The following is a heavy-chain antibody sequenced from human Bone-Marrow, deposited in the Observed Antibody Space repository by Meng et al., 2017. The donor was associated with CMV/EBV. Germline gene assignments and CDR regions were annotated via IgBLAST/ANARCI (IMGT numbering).Heavy chain of an antibody. CDR1: GYTFTGYY. D-gene: IGHD2-2*01. V-gene: IGHV1-2*02. J-gene: IGHJ5*02. CDR2: INPNSGGT. CDR3: AREVVVVPADISGFDP. Sequence: SVKVSCKASGYTFTGYYMHWVRQAPGQGLEWMGWINPNSGGTNYAQKFQGRVTMTRDTSISTAYMELSRLRSDDTAVYYCAREVVVVPADISGFDPWGQGTRVTVSS.